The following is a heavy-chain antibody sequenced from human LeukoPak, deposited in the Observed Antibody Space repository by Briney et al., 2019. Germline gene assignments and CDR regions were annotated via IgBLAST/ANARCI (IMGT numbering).Heavy chain of an antibody. D-gene: IGHD6-19*01. CDR2: IYHSGST. Sequence: SETLSLTCTVSGYSISSGYYWGWIRQPPGKGLEWIGSIYHSGSTYYNPSLKSRVTISVDTSKNQFSLKLSSVTAADTAVYYCARDRGYSSGWYGSWFDPWGQGTLVTVSS. CDR3: ARDRGYSSGWYGSWFDP. CDR1: GYSISSGYY. V-gene: IGHV4-38-2*02. J-gene: IGHJ5*02.